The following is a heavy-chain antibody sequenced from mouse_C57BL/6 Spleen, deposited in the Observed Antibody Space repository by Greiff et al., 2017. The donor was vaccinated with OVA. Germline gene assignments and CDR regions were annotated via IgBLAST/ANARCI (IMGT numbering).Heavy chain of an antibody. Sequence: VQLQQSGPELVKPGASVKISCTASGYAFSSSWMNWVKQRPGQGLEWIGRIYPGDGDTNYNGKFKGKATLTADKSSSTAYMQLCSLTSDDAAVYFSARDPITTVVATYDLDDWGKGTTVTVSS. CDR3: ARDPITTVVATYDLDD. CDR2: IYPGDGDT. CDR1: GYAFSSSW. D-gene: IGHD1-1*01. J-gene: IGHJ1*03. V-gene: IGHV1-82*01.